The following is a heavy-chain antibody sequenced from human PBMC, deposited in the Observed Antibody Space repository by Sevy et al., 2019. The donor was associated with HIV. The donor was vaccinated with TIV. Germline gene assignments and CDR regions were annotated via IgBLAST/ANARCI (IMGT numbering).Heavy chain of an antibody. V-gene: IGHV3-30-3*01. J-gene: IGHJ4*02. CDR1: GFSFSSYA. CDR3: ARVRVPGQLGEFDY. D-gene: IGHD6-6*01. CDR2: ISFDGTNK. Sequence: GGSLRLSCAASGFSFSSYAMHWVRQAPGKGLEWVAVISFDGTNKYYVDSVEGRFTISRDNSKNTLYLQMNSLRLEDMAVYYCARVRVPGQLGEFDYWGQGTLVTVSS.